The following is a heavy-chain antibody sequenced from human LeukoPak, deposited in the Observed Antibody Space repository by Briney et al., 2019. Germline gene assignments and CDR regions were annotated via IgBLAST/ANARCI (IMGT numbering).Heavy chain of an antibody. D-gene: IGHD1-1*01. Sequence: PSETLSLTCTVSGGSISSSTYYWGWIRQAPGKGLEWIGTIYYSDSTNYTPSLKSRVTISVDMSKNQLSLNLNSVTAADTAVYYCARQTNRGAGNFDSWGQGTLVTVSS. CDR3: ARQTNRGAGNFDS. V-gene: IGHV4-39*01. CDR1: GGSISSSTYY. CDR2: IYYSDST. J-gene: IGHJ4*02.